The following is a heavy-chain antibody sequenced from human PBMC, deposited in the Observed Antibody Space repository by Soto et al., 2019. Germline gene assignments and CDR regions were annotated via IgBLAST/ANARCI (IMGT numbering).Heavy chain of an antibody. Sequence: SETLSLTCAVYGGSFSGYYWSWIRQPPGKGLEWIGEINHSGSTNYNPSLKSRVTISVDTSKNQFSLKLSSVTAADTAVYYCARESLTYYYGSGSYLGSKYCYYYMDVWGKGTTVTVSS. CDR3: ARESLTYYYGSGSYLGSKYCYYYMDV. CDR1: GGSFSGYY. CDR2: INHSGST. V-gene: IGHV4-34*01. D-gene: IGHD3-10*01. J-gene: IGHJ6*03.